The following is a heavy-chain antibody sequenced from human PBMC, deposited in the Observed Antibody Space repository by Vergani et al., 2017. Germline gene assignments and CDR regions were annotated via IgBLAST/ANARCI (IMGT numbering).Heavy chain of an antibody. CDR3: ARGRIALGEDAFDI. V-gene: IGHV4-59*02. CDR2: VSFRGDT. J-gene: IGHJ3*02. Sequence: QVKLQESGPGLVKPSETLSLTCTVSGASVNSYYWSWIRQPPGKGLEWMGYVSFRGDTLYDPSVKGRMTISLNTSSNQFSLYLTSVTAADTAVYYCARGRIALGEDAFDIWGQGTMVTVSS. CDR1: GASVNSYY. D-gene: IGHD3-10*01.